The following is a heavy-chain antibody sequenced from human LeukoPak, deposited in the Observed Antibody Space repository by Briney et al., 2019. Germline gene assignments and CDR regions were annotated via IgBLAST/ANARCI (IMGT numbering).Heavy chain of an antibody. V-gene: IGHV1-18*01. CDR2: ISGYNGNT. CDR3: ARDYGVLTGYHPFDY. Sequence: ASVKVSCKASGYTFSNFGLSWVRQAPGQGREWMGWISGYNGNTKYAQNLQDRVTMTTDTSTSTAYMELRSLRSDETAVYYCARDYGVLTGYHPFDYWGQGTLVTVSS. CDR1: GYTFSNFG. J-gene: IGHJ4*02. D-gene: IGHD3-9*01.